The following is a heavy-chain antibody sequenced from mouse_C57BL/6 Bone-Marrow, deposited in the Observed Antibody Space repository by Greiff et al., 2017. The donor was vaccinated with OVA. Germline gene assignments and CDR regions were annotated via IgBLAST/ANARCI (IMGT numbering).Heavy chain of an antibody. J-gene: IGHJ1*03. V-gene: IGHV5-16*01. CDR3: ARDLWYFDV. CDR2: INYDGSST. CDR1: GFTFSDYY. Sequence: EVQLVESEGGLVQPGSSMKLSCTASGFTFSDYYMALVRQVPEKGLEWVANINYDGSSTYYLDSLKSRFIISRDNAKNILYLQMSSLKSEDTATYYCARDLWYFDVWGTGTTVTVSS.